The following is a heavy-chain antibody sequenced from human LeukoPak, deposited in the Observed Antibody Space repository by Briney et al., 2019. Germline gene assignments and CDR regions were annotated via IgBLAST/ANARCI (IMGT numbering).Heavy chain of an antibody. CDR1: GYNFNTYG. Sequence: ASVKVSCKASGYNFNTYGITWVRQAPGQGLEWMGWISKSNDNTGNVQKLQGSVTVTIDTSTSTAYMELRSLRSDDTAIYYCARHWLVSGYEDYWGQGTLVIVSS. CDR2: ISKSNDNT. CDR3: ARHWLVSGYEDY. D-gene: IGHD3-10*01. V-gene: IGHV1-18*01. J-gene: IGHJ4*02.